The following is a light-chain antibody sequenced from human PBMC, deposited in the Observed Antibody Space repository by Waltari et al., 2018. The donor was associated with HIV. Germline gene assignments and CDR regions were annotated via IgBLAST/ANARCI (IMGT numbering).Light chain of an antibody. J-gene: IGKJ2*01. CDR2: KAS. V-gene: IGKV1-5*03. Sequence: DIQMTQSPSTVSAFVGDRVNITCRASQNLNNWLTWFQQKPGKAPKVLIYKASTLESGVPSRFSGSASETEFTLTISCLQPDDVATYYCQQYSSYSVYTFGQGTKVEIK. CDR3: QQYSSYSVYT. CDR1: QNLNNW.